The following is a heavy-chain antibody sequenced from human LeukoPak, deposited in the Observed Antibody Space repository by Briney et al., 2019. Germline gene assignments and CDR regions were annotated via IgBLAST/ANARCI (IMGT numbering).Heavy chain of an antibody. D-gene: IGHD6-6*01. CDR3: ARASPRYGSSSVDFDY. Sequence: PGGSLRLSCAASGFTFSDYYMSWIRQAPGKGLEWVSYISSSGSTIYYADSVKGRFTISRDNAKNSLYLQMNSLRAEDTAVYYCARASPRYGSSSVDFDYGGQETLVTVS. CDR1: GFTFSDYY. V-gene: IGHV3-11*04. J-gene: IGHJ4*02. CDR2: ISSSGSTI.